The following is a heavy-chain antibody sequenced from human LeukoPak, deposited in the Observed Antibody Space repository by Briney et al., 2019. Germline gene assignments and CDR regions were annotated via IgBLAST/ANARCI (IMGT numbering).Heavy chain of an antibody. CDR1: GGSISSSSYY. D-gene: IGHD3-9*01. Sequence: SETLSLTCTVSGGSISSSSYYWGWIRQPPGKGLEWIGSIYYSGSTNYNPSLKSRVTISVDTSKNQFSLRLSSVTAADTAVYYCARDDEILTGYYTPDYWGQGTLVTVSS. CDR3: ARDDEILTGYYTPDY. J-gene: IGHJ4*02. CDR2: IYYSGST. V-gene: IGHV4-39*07.